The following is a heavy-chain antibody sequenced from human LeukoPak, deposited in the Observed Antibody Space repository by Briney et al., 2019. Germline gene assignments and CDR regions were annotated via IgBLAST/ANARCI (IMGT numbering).Heavy chain of an antibody. CDR1: GGSISGTDLY. D-gene: IGHD3-22*01. J-gene: IGHJ6*02. CDR3: ARGGTEVRNYYDSSGYLGYYGMDV. V-gene: IGHV4-39*07. Sequence: PSETLSLTCTVSGGSISGTDLYWGWIRQLPGKGLEWIGNIHSSGNSFCNPSLKSRVTISVDTSKNQFSLKLSSVTAADTAVYYCARGGTEVRNYYDSSGYLGYYGMDVWGQGTTVTVSS. CDR2: IHSSGNS.